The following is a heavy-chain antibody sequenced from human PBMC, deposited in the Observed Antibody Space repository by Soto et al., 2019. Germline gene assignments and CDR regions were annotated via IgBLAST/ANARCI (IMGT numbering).Heavy chain of an antibody. CDR2: FDPEDGET. CDR3: ATDTVTTYYYYYGMDV. J-gene: IGHJ6*02. D-gene: IGHD4-17*01. V-gene: IGHV1-24*01. CDR1: GYTLTELS. Sequence: ASVKVSCKVSGYTLTELSMHWVRQAPGKGLEWMGGFDPEDGETIYAQKFQGRVTMTEDTSTDTAYMELSSLRSGDTAVYYCATDTVTTYYYYYGMDVWGQGTTVTSP.